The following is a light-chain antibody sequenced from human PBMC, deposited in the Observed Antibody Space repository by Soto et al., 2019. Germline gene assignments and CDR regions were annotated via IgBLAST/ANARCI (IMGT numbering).Light chain of an antibody. J-gene: IGKJ1*01. CDR1: QSITSY. V-gene: IGKV1-39*01. Sequence: DIQMTQSPSSLSASVGDRVTISCRARQSITSYLNWYQQKPGKAPKILIYAASSLQSGVPSRFSGSGSGTDFTLTISSLQPEDFATYYCQQNYSTPRTFGQGTKVEIK. CDR3: QQNYSTPRT. CDR2: AAS.